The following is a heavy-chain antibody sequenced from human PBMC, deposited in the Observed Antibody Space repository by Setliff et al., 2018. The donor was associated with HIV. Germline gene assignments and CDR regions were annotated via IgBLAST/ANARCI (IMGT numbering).Heavy chain of an antibody. D-gene: IGHD1-26*01. CDR1: GDSINTHY. CDR2: ISHSGNT. V-gene: IGHV4-59*11. Sequence: SETLSLTCTVSGDSINTHYWSWIRQPPGKGLEWIGCISHSGNTNFNPSLNSRVTISLDTSKNQFSLRLTSLTAADTAIYYCARSTVGAGASFPWGRGILV. CDR3: ARSTVGAGASFP. J-gene: IGHJ5*02.